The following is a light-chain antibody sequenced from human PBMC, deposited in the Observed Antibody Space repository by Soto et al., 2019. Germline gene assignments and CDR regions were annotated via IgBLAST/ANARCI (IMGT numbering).Light chain of an antibody. V-gene: IGKV3-15*01. CDR3: QQYTKCPHT. CDR2: GVS. Sequence: EIVMTQSPATLSVSPGERATLSCRASQRLRGYLAWYQHRPGQAPRLLIYGVSSRATGIPAKFSGSGSETDFTLTISSLQSEDSTVYYCQQYTKCPHTFGQGTKLEIK. CDR1: QRLRGY. J-gene: IGKJ2*01.